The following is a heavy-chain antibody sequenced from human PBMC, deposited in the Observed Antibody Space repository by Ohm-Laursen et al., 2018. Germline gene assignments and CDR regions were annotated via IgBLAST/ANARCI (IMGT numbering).Heavy chain of an antibody. CDR3: ARDFRDIVVVPAAIGFDY. J-gene: IGHJ4*02. CDR1: GFTFRSHD. CDR2: IWYDGSNK. V-gene: IGHV3-33*01. Sequence: SLRLSCSAAGFTFRSHDMHWVRQAPGKGLEWVAVIWYDGSNKYYADSVKGRFTISRDNSKNTLYLQMNSLRAEDTAVYYCARDFRDIVVVPAAIGFDYWGQGTLVTVSS. D-gene: IGHD2-2*02.